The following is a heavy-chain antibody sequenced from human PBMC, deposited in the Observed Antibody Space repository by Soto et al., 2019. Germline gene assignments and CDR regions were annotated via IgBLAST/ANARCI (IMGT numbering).Heavy chain of an antibody. V-gene: IGHV3-23*01. CDR3: AKHQLTKKLEPKDKWFDP. Sequence: EVQLLESGGGLVQPGGSLRLSCAASGFTFSSYAMRWVRQAPGKGLEWVSAISGSGGSTYYADSVKGRFTISRDNSKNTLYLQMNSLRTEDTAVYDCAKHQLTKKLEPKDKWFDPWGQGTLVTVSS. CDR1: GFTFSSYA. D-gene: IGHD1-1*01. CDR2: ISGSGGST. J-gene: IGHJ5*02.